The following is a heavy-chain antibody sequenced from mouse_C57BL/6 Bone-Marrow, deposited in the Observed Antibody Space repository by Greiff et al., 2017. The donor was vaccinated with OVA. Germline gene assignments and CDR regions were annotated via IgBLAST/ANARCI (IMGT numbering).Heavy chain of an antibody. CDR2: ISSGGDYI. V-gene: IGHV5-9-1*02. CDR1: GFTFSSYA. J-gene: IGHJ2*01. Sequence: EVQGVESGEGLVKPGGSLKLSCAASGFTFSSYAMSWVRQTPEKRLEWVAYISSGGDYIYYADTVKGRFTISRDNARNTLYLQMSSLKSEDTAMYYCTRAPPYDGSFDYWGQGTTLTVSS. CDR3: TRAPPYDGSFDY. D-gene: IGHD2-3*01.